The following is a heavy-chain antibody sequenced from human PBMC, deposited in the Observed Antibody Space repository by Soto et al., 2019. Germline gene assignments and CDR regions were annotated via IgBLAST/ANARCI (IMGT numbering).Heavy chain of an antibody. V-gene: IGHV4-39*01. J-gene: IGHJ6*01. Sequence: PTATLPLTCAVSGGSMRPSNYFGGWIRQHTGKGLEWIGTIYYSGGTYYNPSLKSRVTISVDTSKNQFSLKLSSVTAADTAVYKCATEFCGGDCDSRDYYYFYGLGLRAQRATLTGSS. CDR3: ATEFCGGDCDSRDYYYFYGLGL. CDR1: GGSMRPSNYF. CDR2: IYYSGGT. D-gene: IGHD2-21*02.